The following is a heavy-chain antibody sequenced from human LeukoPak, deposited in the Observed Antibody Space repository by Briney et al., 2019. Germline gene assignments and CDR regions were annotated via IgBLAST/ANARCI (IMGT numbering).Heavy chain of an antibody. V-gene: IGHV3-73*01. D-gene: IGHD2-15*01. CDR3: TRPGDCSGGSCYWHTDL. CDR2: IRSKANSYAT. CDR1: GFTFSGFA. Sequence: PGGSLRLSCAASGFTFSGFAMHWVRQASGKGLEWVGRIRSKANSYATAYAASVKDRFTISRDDSKNTAYLQMNSLKTEDTAVYYCTRPGDCSGGSCYWHTDLWGRGTLVTVSS. J-gene: IGHJ2*01.